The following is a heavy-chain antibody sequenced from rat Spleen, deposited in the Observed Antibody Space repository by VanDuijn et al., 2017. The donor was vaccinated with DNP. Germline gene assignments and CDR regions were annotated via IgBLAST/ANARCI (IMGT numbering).Heavy chain of an antibody. CDR1: GFSLTSNG. V-gene: IGHV2S12*01. CDR2: ISSGGST. D-gene: IGHD1-1*01. CDR3: TRESGHYSGPDY. Sequence: QVQLKESGPGLVQPSQTLSLTCTVSGFSLTSNGVSWVRQPPGKGLEWIAAISSGGSTYYNSALKSRLSISRDTSKSQVFLKMNSLQTEDTAIYFCTRESGHYSGPDYWGQGVMVTVSS. J-gene: IGHJ2*01.